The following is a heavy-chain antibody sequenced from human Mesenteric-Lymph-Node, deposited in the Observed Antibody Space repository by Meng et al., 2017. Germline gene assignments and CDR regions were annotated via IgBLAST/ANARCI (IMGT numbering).Heavy chain of an antibody. Sequence: SETLSPTCIVSAGSISSSSYYWGWIRQPPGKGLEWIGSIYYSGSTYYNPSLKSRVTISVDTSKNQFSLKLSSVTAADTAVYYCARVGRGVWVGSLFDYWSQGTLVTVSS. J-gene: IGHJ4*02. CDR3: ARVGRGVWVGSLFDY. CDR1: AGSISSSSYY. D-gene: IGHD3-10*01. CDR2: IYYSGST. V-gene: IGHV4-39*07.